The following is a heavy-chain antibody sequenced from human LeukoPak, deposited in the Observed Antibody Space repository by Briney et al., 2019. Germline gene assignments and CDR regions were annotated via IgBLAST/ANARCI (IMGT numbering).Heavy chain of an antibody. Sequence: PSETLSLTCAVSGGSLRGYYWSWIRQPPGKGVEWIGEINHSGRTKYTPSLKSRVNISVDTSKDQFSLKLSSVTAADTAVYYCARGSRYCSGGSCYKGYYMDGWGKGTTVTVSS. V-gene: IGHV4-34*01. CDR3: ARGSRYCSGGSCYKGYYMDG. CDR1: GGSLRGYY. J-gene: IGHJ6*03. CDR2: INHSGRT. D-gene: IGHD2-15*01.